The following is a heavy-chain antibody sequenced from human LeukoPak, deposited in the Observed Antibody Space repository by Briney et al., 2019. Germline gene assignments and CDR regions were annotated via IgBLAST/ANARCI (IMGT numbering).Heavy chain of an antibody. CDR3: ARGVMVTRAFDI. CDR1: GGSFSSSSYY. V-gene: IGHV4-39*07. Sequence: SETLSLTCTVSGGSFSSSSYYWGWIRQPPGKGLKWIGSIYYSGNTYYNPSLKSRAAISVDTSKNQFSLKLSSVTAADTAVYYCARGVMVTRAFDIWGQGTMVTVSS. D-gene: IGHD5-18*01. J-gene: IGHJ3*02. CDR2: IYYSGNT.